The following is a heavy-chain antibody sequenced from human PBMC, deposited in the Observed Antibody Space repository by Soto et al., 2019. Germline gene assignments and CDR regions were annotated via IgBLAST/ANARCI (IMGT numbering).Heavy chain of an antibody. CDR2: ISASDGDA. V-gene: IGHV3-23*01. CDR1: GFTLSSHD. J-gene: IGHJ1*01. D-gene: IGHD3-10*01. Sequence: EVQLLESGGTLVQPGGSLRLSCAASGFTLSSHDMSWVRQTPDKGLEWVSGISASDGDAYYADPVKGRFTTSRDNSQNTLYLQMNSLRVDDTAVYYCAKDSDRDYFQNWGQGTLVTVSS. CDR3: AKDSDRDYFQN.